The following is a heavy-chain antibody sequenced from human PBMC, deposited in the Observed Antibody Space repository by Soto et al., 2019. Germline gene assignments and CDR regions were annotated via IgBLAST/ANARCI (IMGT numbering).Heavy chain of an antibody. D-gene: IGHD1-26*01. CDR3: ARDPEFRIVVAHYYFDY. CDR2: IIPIFGTA. J-gene: IGHJ4*02. CDR1: GGTFSSYA. Sequence: SVKVSCKASGGTFSSYAISWVRQAPGQGLEWMGGIIPIFGTANYAQKFQGRVTITADESTSTAYMELSSLRSEDTAVYYCARDPEFRIVVAHYYFDYWGQGTLVTVSS. V-gene: IGHV1-69*13.